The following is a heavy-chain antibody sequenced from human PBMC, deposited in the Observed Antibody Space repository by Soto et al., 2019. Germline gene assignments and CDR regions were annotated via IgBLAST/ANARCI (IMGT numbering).Heavy chain of an antibody. Sequence: PSETLSLTCTVSGGSISSSSYYWGWIRQSPGKGLEWIGSIYYSGSTYYNPSLKSRVTISVDTSKNQFSLKLSSVTAADTAVYYCARHGNGHGGVRGSGSYLNWFDPWGQGTLVTVSS. V-gene: IGHV4-39*01. J-gene: IGHJ5*02. D-gene: IGHD3-10*01. CDR2: IYYSGST. CDR3: ARHGNGHGGVRGSGSYLNWFDP. CDR1: GGSISSSSYY.